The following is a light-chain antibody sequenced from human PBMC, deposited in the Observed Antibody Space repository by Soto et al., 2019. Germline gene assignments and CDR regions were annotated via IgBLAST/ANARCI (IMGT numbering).Light chain of an antibody. J-gene: IGKJ1*01. CDR1: QSISSY. V-gene: IGKV1-39*01. CDR3: QHYNSYGT. Sequence: DLQMTQSPSSLSASVGDRVTITCRASQSISSYLNWYQQKPGKAPKLLIYAASSLQTGVTSTFSGSGSGTEFTLTITSLQPDDFATYYXQHYNSYGTFGQGTKVE. CDR2: AAS.